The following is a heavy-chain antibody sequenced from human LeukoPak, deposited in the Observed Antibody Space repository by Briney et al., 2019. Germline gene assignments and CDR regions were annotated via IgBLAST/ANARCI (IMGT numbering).Heavy chain of an antibody. CDR3: AGVPFVVVPAAIDY. CDR2: ISYDGSNK. J-gene: IGHJ4*02. D-gene: IGHD2-2*01. Sequence: GRSLRLSCAASGFTFSSYAMHWVRQAPGKGLEWVAVISYDGSNKYYADSVKGRFTISRDNSKNTLYLQMNSLRAEDTAVYYCAGVPFVVVPAAIDYWGQGTLVTVSS. V-gene: IGHV3-30*04. CDR1: GFTFSSYA.